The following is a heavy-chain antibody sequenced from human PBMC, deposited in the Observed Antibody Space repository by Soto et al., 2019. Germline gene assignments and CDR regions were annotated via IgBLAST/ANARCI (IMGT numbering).Heavy chain of an antibody. CDR3: TRGHRPTSVGTGAY. CDR1: VFPFSNSV. Sequence: PGGSLRLSCSASVFPFSNSVMHWVRQPPGRGMEDLSAISSNGFSTYYADSVKGRFTISRDNANNTLCLQMNTLTAEDTAVYYCTRGHRPTSVGTGAYWGQGSLVTV. V-gene: IGHV3-64*04. J-gene: IGHJ4*02. D-gene: IGHD6-13*01. CDR2: ISSNGFST.